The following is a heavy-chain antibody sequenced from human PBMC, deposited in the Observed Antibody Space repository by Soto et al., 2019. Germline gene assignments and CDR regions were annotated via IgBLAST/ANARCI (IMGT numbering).Heavy chain of an antibody. V-gene: IGHV3-30-3*01. D-gene: IGHD3-10*01. CDR1: GFTFSSYA. CDR3: ATLDLAWFGELPKDYCYHGMDV. J-gene: IGHJ6*02. CDR2: ISYDGTNK. Sequence: QVQVVESGGGVVQPGRSLRLSCAASGFTFSSYAMHWVRQTPCKGLEWMAVISYDGTNKYYADSVKGRFTISRDNFKNTLYLQMHSLRGDDTAVYYCATLDLAWFGELPKDYCYHGMDVWGQGTTVTVSS.